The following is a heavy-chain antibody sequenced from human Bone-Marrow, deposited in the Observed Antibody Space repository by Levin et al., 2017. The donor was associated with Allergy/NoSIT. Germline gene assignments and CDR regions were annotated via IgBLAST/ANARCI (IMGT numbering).Heavy chain of an antibody. Sequence: GGSLRLSCAASGFTFSSYGMHWVRQAPGKGLEWVAVISYDGSNKYYADSVKGRFTISRDNSNNTLYLQMNSLRAEDTAVYYCAKDLDSSGWSQYYFDYWGQGTLVTVSS. J-gene: IGHJ4*02. CDR2: ISYDGSNK. D-gene: IGHD6-19*01. CDR1: GFTFSSYG. V-gene: IGHV3-30*18. CDR3: AKDLDSSGWSQYYFDY.